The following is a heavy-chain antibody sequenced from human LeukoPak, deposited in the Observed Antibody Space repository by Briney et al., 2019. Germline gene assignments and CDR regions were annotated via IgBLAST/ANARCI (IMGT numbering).Heavy chain of an antibody. Sequence: GGSLRLSCAAPGFTFSSYSMNWVRQAPGKGLEWVSSISSSSSYIYYADSVKGRFTISRDNATNSLYLQMNSLRAEDTAVYYCARGAGSGRNHFDYWGQGTLVTVSS. J-gene: IGHJ4*02. CDR3: ARGAGSGRNHFDY. D-gene: IGHD6-19*01. V-gene: IGHV3-21*01. CDR2: ISSSSSYI. CDR1: GFTFSSYS.